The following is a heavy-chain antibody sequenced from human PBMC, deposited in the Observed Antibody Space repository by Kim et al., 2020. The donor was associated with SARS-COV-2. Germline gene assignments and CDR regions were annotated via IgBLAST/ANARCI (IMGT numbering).Heavy chain of an antibody. D-gene: IGHD6-13*01. CDR3: ARGNIAAAGTTKSYGMDV. CDR2: IGTAGDT. V-gene: IGHV3-13*04. CDR1: GFTFSSYD. Sequence: GGSLRLSCAASGFTFSSYDMHWVRQATGKGLEWVSAIGTAGDTYYPGSVKGRFTISRENAKNSLYLQMNSLRAGDTAVYYCARGNIAAAGTTKSYGMDVWGQGTTVTVSS. J-gene: IGHJ6*02.